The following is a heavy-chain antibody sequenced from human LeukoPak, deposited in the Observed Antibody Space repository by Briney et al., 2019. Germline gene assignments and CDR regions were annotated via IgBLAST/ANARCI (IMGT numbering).Heavy chain of an antibody. CDR1: GFTFSSYS. J-gene: IGHJ4*02. V-gene: IGHV3-48*01. D-gene: IGHD5-18*01. CDR2: ISSSSSTI. CDR3: ARDGGGRGYSYGCLDY. Sequence: GGSLRLSCAASGFTFSSYSMNWVRQAPGKGLEWVSYISSSSSTIYYADSVKGRFTISRDNAKNSLYLQMNSLRAEDTAVYYCARDGGGRGYSYGCLDYWGQGTLVTVSS.